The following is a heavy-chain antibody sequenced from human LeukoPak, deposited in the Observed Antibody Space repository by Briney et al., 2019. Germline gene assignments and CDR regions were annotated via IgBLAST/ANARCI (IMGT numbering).Heavy chain of an antibody. V-gene: IGHV1-46*01. CDR1: GYTFTSYY. J-gene: IGHJ4*02. CDR2: INPSGGST. D-gene: IGHD3-16*02. Sequence: ASVKLSCKASGYTFTSYYEHWVRHAPGQGLEWMGFINPSGGSTSYAQQFQGRVTMSRDTSTSTVYMELSSLRSEDTAVYYCARGFTVYRLSLDYWGQGTLVTVSS. CDR3: ARGFTVYRLSLDY.